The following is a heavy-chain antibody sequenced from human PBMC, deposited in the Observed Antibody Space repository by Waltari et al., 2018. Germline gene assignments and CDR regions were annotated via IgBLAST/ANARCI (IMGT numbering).Heavy chain of an antibody. CDR3: ARDYCDRSNCHGMDV. V-gene: IGHV3-30*04. CDR1: EFTFSSYA. Sequence: QVQLVESGGGVVQPGRSLRLVCPASEFTFSSYAMHWVRQAPGKGLEWVAVSSYNGRNIYYVDSVKGRFTISRDNSKKTLYMQMNSLRVEDTAVYYCARDYCDRSNCHGMDVWGQGTTVTVSS. CDR2: SSYNGRNI. J-gene: IGHJ6*02. D-gene: IGHD3-22*01.